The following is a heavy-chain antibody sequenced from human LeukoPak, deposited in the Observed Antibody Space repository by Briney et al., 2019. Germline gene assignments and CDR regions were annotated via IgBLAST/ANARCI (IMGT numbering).Heavy chain of an antibody. CDR3: ARHGSGTYDY. J-gene: IGHJ4*02. CDR2: ISYSGST. V-gene: IGHV4-59*08. CDR1: VGSLSSYY. Sequence: SETLSLTCTVSVGSLSSYYWSCIRQPPGKGLEWIGYISYSGSTSYNPSLKSRVSISVDTTKNQFSLKLNSVTAADTAVYFCARHGSGTYDYWGQGTLVTVSS. D-gene: IGHD1-26*01.